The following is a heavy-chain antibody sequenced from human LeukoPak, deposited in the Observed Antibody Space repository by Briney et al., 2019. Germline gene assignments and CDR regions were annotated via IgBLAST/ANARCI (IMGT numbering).Heavy chain of an antibody. V-gene: IGHV3-7*03. CDR3: ARVLLWFGETYFDY. CDR1: GFTFSSYW. CDR2: IKQDGSEK. Sequence: PGGSLRLSCAASGFTFSSYWMSWVRQAPGKGLEWVANIKQDGSEKYYVDSVKGRFTISRDNAKNSLYLQTNSLRAEDTAVYYCARVLLWFGETYFDYWGQGTLVTVSS. D-gene: IGHD3-10*01. J-gene: IGHJ4*02.